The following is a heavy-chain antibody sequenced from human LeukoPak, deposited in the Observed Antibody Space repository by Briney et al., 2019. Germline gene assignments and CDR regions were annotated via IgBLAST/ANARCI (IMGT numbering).Heavy chain of an antibody. CDR1: GFTFSDYY. J-gene: IGHJ6*04. D-gene: IGHD3-3*01. Sequence: PGGSLRLSCAASGFTFSDYYMHWIRQAPGKGLEWISSLSNSGDITYYVDSVKGRFSISRDNAKRSLYLQMRSLRAGDTAVYFCVRGGTFGVVTHLDVWGEGTTVTASS. CDR2: LSNSGDIT. V-gene: IGHV3-11*04. CDR3: VRGGTFGVVTHLDV.